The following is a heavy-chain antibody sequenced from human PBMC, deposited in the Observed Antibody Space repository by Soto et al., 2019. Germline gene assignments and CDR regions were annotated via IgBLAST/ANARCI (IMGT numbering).Heavy chain of an antibody. J-gene: IGHJ4*02. Sequence: ASVKVSCKASSYTFTSYGISWVRQAPGQGLEWMGWISAYNGNTNYAQKLQGRVTMTTDTSTSTAYMELRSLRSDDTAVYYCARDLGYYDSSGLYYFDYWGQGTLVTVSS. CDR2: ISAYNGNT. V-gene: IGHV1-18*01. CDR1: SYTFTSYG. CDR3: ARDLGYYDSSGLYYFDY. D-gene: IGHD3-22*01.